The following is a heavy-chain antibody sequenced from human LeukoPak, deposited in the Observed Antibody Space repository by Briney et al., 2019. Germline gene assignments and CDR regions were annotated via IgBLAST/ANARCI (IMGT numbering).Heavy chain of an antibody. Sequence: GGSLRLSCAASGFTFSSYSMNWVRQAPGKGLEWVSYISSSSSTIYYADSVKGRFTISRDNAKNSLYLQMNSLRAEDTAVYYCARVSSSGWYIWYFDYWGQGTLVTVSS. D-gene: IGHD6-19*01. J-gene: IGHJ4*02. CDR1: GFTFSSYS. V-gene: IGHV3-48*01. CDR3: ARVSSSGWYIWYFDY. CDR2: ISSSSSTI.